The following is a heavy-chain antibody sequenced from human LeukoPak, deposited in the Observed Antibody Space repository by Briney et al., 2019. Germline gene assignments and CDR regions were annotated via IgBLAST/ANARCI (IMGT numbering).Heavy chain of an antibody. Sequence: GGSLRLSCAASGFTFSNYAMHWVRQAPGKGLEWVAVIWYDGSPKYYPDSVKGRFTTSRDNAKNTFYLQMNSLRVDDTAVYYCLLIILGGSSQRWGQGTLVTVSS. J-gene: IGHJ1*01. V-gene: IGHV3-33*03. CDR1: GFTFSNYA. CDR3: LLIILGGSSQR. CDR2: IWYDGSPK. D-gene: IGHD3-3*01.